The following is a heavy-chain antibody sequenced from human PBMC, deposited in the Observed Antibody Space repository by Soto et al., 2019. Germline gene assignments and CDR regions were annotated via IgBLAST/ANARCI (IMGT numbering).Heavy chain of an antibody. V-gene: IGHV2-5*02. CDR2: IYWDDDK. D-gene: IGHD6-19*01. Sequence: QITLKESGPTLVKPTQTLTLTCTFSGFSLSTSGVGVGWIRQPPGKALEWLALIYWDDDKRYSPSLKSRLTITNDTPKNQVVLTMTNMDPVDTATYYCAHSVRYSSGWRYYFDYWGQGTLVTVSS. CDR3: AHSVRYSSGWRYYFDY. CDR1: GFSLSTSGVG. J-gene: IGHJ4*02.